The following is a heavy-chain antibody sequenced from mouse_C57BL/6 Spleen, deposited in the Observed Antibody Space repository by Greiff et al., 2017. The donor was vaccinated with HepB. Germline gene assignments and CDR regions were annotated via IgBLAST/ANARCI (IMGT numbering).Heavy chain of an antibody. D-gene: IGHD1-1*01. Sequence: QVHVKQSGAELVKPGASVKVSCKASGYTFTSYWMHWVKQRPGQGLEWIGRIHPSDSDTNYNQKFKGKATLTVDKSSSTAYMQLSSLTSEDSAVYYCAIHGSSPYYFDYWGQGTTLTVSS. CDR2: IHPSDSDT. CDR3: AIHGSSPYYFDY. V-gene: IGHV1-74*01. CDR1: GYTFTSYW. J-gene: IGHJ2*01.